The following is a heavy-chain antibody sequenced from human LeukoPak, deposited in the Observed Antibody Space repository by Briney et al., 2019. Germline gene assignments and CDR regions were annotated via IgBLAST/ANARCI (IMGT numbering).Heavy chain of an antibody. CDR3: ARGRYYLDS. CDR2: IKSKTDGGTT. Sequence: GGSLRLSCAASGFTFSNAWMNWVRQAPGKGLEWVGRIKSKTDGGTTDYAAPVKGRFTISRDNAKNTLYLQMNSLRAEDTAVYYCARGRYYLDSWGQGTLVTVSS. J-gene: IGHJ4*02. V-gene: IGHV3-15*07. CDR1: GFTFSNAW.